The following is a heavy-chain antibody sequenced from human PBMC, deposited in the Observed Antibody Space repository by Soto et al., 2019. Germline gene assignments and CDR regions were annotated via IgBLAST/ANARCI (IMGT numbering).Heavy chain of an antibody. CDR2: IYPGDSDT. D-gene: IGHD6-19*01. CDR3: ARYSSGDYYYYGMDV. CDR1: GYSFTSYW. V-gene: IGHV5-51*01. Sequence: PGESLKISCKGSGYSFTSYWIGWVRQMPGKGLEWMGIIYPGDSDTRYSPSFQGQVTISADKSISTAYLQWSSLKASDTAMYYCARYSSGDYYYYGMDVWGQGTTVTVSS. J-gene: IGHJ6*02.